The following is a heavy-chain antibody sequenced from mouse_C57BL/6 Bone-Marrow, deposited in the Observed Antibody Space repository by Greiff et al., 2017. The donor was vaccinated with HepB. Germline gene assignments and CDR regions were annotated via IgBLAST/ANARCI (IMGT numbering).Heavy chain of an antibody. V-gene: IGHV3-6*01. CDR3: AREAYYSPAWFAY. Sequence: EVKLQESGPGLVKPSQSLSLTCSVTGYSIPSGYYWNWIRQFPGNKLEWMGYISYDGSNNSNPSLKNRISITRDTSKNQFFLKLNSVTTEDTATYYCAREAYYSPAWFAYWGQGTLVTVSA. D-gene: IGHD2-12*01. J-gene: IGHJ3*01. CDR1: GYSIPSGYY. CDR2: ISYDGSN.